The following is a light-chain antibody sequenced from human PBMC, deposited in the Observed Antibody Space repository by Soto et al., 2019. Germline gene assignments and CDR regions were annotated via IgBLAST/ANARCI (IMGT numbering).Light chain of an antibody. J-gene: IGLJ1*01. V-gene: IGLV2-11*01. Sequence: QSALTQPRSVSGSPGQSVTISCTGTSSHVGSYDYVSWYQQEPGKAPKLMIYDVSKRPSGVPDRFSGSKSGNTASLTISGLQAEDEADYYCCSYAGMSYVFGPGTKLTVL. CDR1: SSHVGSYDY. CDR3: CSYAGMSYV. CDR2: DVS.